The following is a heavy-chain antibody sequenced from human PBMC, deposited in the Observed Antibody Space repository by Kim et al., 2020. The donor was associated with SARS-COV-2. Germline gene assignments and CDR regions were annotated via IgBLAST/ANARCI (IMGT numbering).Heavy chain of an antibody. Sequence: PSLKSRVTLSVDTSKNQFSLHLTSVTAADTAVYFCARRDTAWFDPWGQGILVTVSS. J-gene: IGHJ5*02. V-gene: IGHV4-4*06. CDR3: ARRDTAWFDP.